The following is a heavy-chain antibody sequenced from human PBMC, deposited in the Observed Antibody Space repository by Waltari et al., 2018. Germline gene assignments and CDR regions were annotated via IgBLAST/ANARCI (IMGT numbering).Heavy chain of an antibody. D-gene: IGHD3-16*01. V-gene: IGHV4-59*01. J-gene: IGHJ4*02. CDR1: GGSISSYY. CDR2: IYYSGST. Sequence: QVQLQESGPGLVKPSETLSLTCTVSGGSISSYYWSWIRQPPGKGLGWIGYIYYSGSTNSHPALRRRSTISVDTSNNQFSLKLSSVTAADTAVYYCARFGRSALDYWGQGTLVTVSS. CDR3: ARFGRSALDY.